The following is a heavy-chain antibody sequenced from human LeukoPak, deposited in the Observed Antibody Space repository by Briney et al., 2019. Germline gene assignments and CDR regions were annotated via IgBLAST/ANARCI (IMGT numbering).Heavy chain of an antibody. CDR2: IYYSGST. CDR3: ASLKGVWWELNALDI. D-gene: IGHD1-26*01. Sequence: PSQTLSHTCTVSGGSLSSSSYYWGWIRQPPGKGLEWVGSIYYSGSTYYNPSLKSRVTISVDTSKNQFSLKLSSVTAADTAVYYCASLKGVWWELNALDIWGQGTMVTVSS. V-gene: IGHV4-39*07. CDR1: GGSLSSSSYY. J-gene: IGHJ3*02.